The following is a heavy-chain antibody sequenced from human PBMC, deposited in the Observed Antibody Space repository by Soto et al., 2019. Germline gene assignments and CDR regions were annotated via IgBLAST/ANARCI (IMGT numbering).Heavy chain of an antibody. V-gene: IGHV4-31*03. J-gene: IGHJ3*02. D-gene: IGHD2-2*03. CDR2: IYYSGST. CDR1: GGSISSGGYY. Sequence: QVQLQESGPGLVKPSQTLSLTCTVSGGSISSGGYYWSWIRQHPGKGLEWIGYIYYSGSTYYNPSLKSRVTISVDTSTNQFSLMLSSVTAAGTAVYYCATVLDIVVVPAANGDAFDIWGQGTMVTVSS. CDR3: ATVLDIVVVPAANGDAFDI.